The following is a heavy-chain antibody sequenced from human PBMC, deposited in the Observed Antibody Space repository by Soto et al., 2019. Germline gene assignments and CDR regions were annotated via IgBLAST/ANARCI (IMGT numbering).Heavy chain of an antibody. CDR2: IYWDDDK. CDR3: AHTMPPRVADY. CDR1: GFSLTTSGVG. D-gene: IGHD2-2*01. V-gene: IGHV2-5*02. Sequence: QITLKESGPTLVKPTQTLTLTCTFSGFSLTTSGVGVGWIRHPPGKALEWLALIYWDDDKRYSPSLKSRLTITKDTSKNQVVLTMTNMDPVDTATSYCAHTMPPRVADYWGQGTLVTVSS. J-gene: IGHJ4*02.